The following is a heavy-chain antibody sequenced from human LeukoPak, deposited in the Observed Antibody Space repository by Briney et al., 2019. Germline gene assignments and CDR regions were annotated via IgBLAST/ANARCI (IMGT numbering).Heavy chain of an antibody. CDR2: INHSGST. J-gene: IGHJ4*02. Sequence: KPSETLSLTCAVYGGSFSGYYWSWIRQPPGKGLERIGEINHSGSTNYNPSLKSRVTISVDTSKNQFSLKLSSVTAADTAVYYCARRIPYGIAMTDTGGVDYWGQGTLVTVSS. D-gene: IGHD6-19*01. CDR1: GGSFSGYY. CDR3: ARRIPYGIAMTDTGGVDY. V-gene: IGHV4-34*01.